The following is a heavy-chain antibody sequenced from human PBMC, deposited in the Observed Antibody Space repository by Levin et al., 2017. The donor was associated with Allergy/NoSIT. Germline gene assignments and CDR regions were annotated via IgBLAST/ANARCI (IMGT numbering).Heavy chain of an antibody. J-gene: IGHJ4*02. Sequence: GGSLRLSCAASGFTFSSYGMHWVRQAPGKGPEWVAVIWYDGSNKYYADSVKGRFTISRDNSKNTLYLQMNSLRAEDTAVYYCARQKARGPVVPAAMTTVPPGDYWGQGTLVTVSS. CDR1: GFTFSSYG. V-gene: IGHV3-33*01. CDR2: IWYDGSNK. CDR3: ARQKARGPVVPAAMTTVPPGDY. D-gene: IGHD2-2*01.